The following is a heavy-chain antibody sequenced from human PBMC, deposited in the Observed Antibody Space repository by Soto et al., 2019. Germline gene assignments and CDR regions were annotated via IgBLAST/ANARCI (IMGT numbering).Heavy chain of an antibody. CDR1: GFTFSDYY. CDR3: AREERGYSGYDLVNWFDP. D-gene: IGHD5-12*01. CDR2: ISSSGSTI. J-gene: IGHJ5*02. V-gene: IGHV3-11*01. Sequence: GGSLRLSCAASGFTFSDYYMSWIRQAPGKGLEWVSYISSSGSTIYYADSVKGRFTISRDNAKNSLYLQMNSLRAEDTAVYYCAREERGYSGYDLVNWFDPRGQGTLVTVSS.